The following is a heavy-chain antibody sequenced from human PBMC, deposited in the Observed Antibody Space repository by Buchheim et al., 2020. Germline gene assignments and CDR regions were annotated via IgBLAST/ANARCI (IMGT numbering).Heavy chain of an antibody. Sequence: QVQLVESGGGVVQPGRSLRLSCAASGFTFSIYGMHWVRQAPGKGLEWVAVISYDGSNKYSADSVKGRFTISRDNSKNTLYLQMNSLRAEDTAVDYCAKEPRGSGYYWHLSGVDFLGQGTL. D-gene: IGHD3-22*01. CDR3: AKEPRGSGYYWHLSGVDF. CDR1: GFTFSIYG. V-gene: IGHV3-30*18. J-gene: IGHJ4*01. CDR2: ISYDGSNK.